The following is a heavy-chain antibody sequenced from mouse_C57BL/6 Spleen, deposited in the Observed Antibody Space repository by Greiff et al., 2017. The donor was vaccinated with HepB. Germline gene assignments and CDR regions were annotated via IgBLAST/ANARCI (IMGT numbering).Heavy chain of an antibody. D-gene: IGHD1-1*01. CDR1: GYAFSSYW. CDR2: IYPGDGDT. V-gene: IGHV1-80*01. Sequence: QVHVKQSGAELVKPGASVKISCKASGYAFSSYWMNWVKQRPGEGLEWIGQIYPGDGDTNYNGKFKGKATLTADKSSSTAYMQLSSLTSEDSAVYFCARANGSSYWYFDVWGTGTTVTVSS. J-gene: IGHJ1*03. CDR3: ARANGSSYWYFDV.